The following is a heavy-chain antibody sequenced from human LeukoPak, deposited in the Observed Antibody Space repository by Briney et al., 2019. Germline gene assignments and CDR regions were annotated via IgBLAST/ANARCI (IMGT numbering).Heavy chain of an antibody. D-gene: IGHD6-19*01. CDR1: GDSISNYY. V-gene: IGHV4-59*12. Sequence: SETLSLTCTVSGDSISNYYWNWIRQPPGKGLEWIGYISYSGNTNYNPSLKSRVTISVDTSKNQFSLKLSSVTAADTAVYYCARGSSYSSGWAYYFDYWGQGTLVTVSS. CDR2: ISYSGNT. J-gene: IGHJ4*02. CDR3: ARGSSYSSGWAYYFDY.